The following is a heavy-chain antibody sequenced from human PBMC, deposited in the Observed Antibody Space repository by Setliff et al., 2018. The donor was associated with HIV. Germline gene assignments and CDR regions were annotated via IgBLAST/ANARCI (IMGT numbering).Heavy chain of an antibody. CDR3: ARWHPPYGFWEEDY. J-gene: IGHJ4*02. Sequence: SETLSLTCTVSAGSIRSSTYYWAWIRQPPGKGLEWIGTIYYSGSTYYNPSLKTRVTISVDGSKNQFSLKLKSVTAADTAVYYCARWHPPYGFWEEDYWGQGILVTVSS. CDR2: IYYSGST. D-gene: IGHD3-10*01. V-gene: IGHV4-39*01. CDR1: AGSIRSSTYY.